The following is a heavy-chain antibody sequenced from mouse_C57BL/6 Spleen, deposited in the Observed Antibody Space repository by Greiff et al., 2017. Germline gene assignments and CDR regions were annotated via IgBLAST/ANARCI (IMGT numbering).Heavy chain of an antibody. V-gene: IGHV1-52*01. J-gene: IGHJ4*01. CDR1: GYTFTSYW. Sequence: QVQLQQPGAELVRPGSSVKLSCKASGYTFTSYWMHWVKQRPIQGLEWIGNIDPSDSETHYNQKFKDKATLTVDKSSSTAYMLLSSLTSEDSAVYYCARRGLPYAMDYWGQGTSVTVSS. CDR3: ARRGLPYAMDY. CDR2: IDPSDSET. D-gene: IGHD6-1*01.